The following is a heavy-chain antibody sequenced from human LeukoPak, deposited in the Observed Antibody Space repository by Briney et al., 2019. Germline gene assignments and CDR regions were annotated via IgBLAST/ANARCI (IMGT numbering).Heavy chain of an antibody. CDR2: ISDNGGRT. Sequence: GGSLRLSCAVSGITLSNYGMSWVRQAPGRGLEWVAGISDNGGRTLYADSVKGRFTISRDNPKNTLYLQMNSLRAEDTAVYFCAKRGVVIRVILVGFHKEAYYFDSRGQGALVTVSS. V-gene: IGHV3-23*01. J-gene: IGHJ4*02. D-gene: IGHD3-22*01. CDR3: AKRGVVIRVILVGFHKEAYYFDS. CDR1: GITLSNYG.